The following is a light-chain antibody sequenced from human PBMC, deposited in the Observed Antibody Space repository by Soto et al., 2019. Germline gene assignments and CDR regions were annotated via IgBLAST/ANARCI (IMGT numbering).Light chain of an antibody. J-gene: IGKJ1*01. CDR3: QQYGSSPWT. CDR1: QSVTSSY. Sequence: EIALTQSPGTLSLSPGERASLSCRASQSVTSSYLAWYQQKPGQAPRLLIYVTSNRATAIPDRFSGSGSGTDFTLTINRLEPEDFAVYYCQQYGSSPWTFGQGTKVEIK. V-gene: IGKV3-20*01. CDR2: VTS.